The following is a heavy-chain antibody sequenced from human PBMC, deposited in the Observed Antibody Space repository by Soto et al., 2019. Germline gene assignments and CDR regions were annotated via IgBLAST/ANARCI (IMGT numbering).Heavy chain of an antibody. CDR2: IIPIFGTA. J-gene: IGHJ4*02. CDR3: ARAPDYDILTGYSTAFDY. V-gene: IGHV1-69*06. Sequence: QVQLVQSGAEVKKPGSSVKVSCKASGGTFSSYAISWVRQAPGQGLEWMGGIIPIFGTANYAQKFQGRVTITADKSTSTAYMELSSLRSEDTAVYHCARAPDYDILTGYSTAFDYWGQGTLVTVSS. D-gene: IGHD3-9*01. CDR1: GGTFSSYA.